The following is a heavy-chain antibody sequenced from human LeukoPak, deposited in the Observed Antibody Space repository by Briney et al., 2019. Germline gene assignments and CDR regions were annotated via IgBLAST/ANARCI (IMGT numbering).Heavy chain of an antibody. Sequence: SETLSLTCAVYGGSFSGYYWSWIRQPPGKGLEWIGEINHSGSTNYNPSLKSRVTISVDTSKNQFSLKLSSVTAADTAVYYCARGRRNYITVAPRKGAFDIWGQGTMVTVSS. CDR2: INHSGST. V-gene: IGHV4-34*01. D-gene: IGHD4-23*01. J-gene: IGHJ3*02. CDR3: ARGRRNYITVAPRKGAFDI. CDR1: GGSFSGYY.